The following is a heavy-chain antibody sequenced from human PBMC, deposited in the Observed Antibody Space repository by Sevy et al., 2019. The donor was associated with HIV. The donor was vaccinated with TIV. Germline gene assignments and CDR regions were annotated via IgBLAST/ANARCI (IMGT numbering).Heavy chain of an antibody. Sequence: GGSLRLSCAASGFTFRKYSMSWVHQPPGKGLEWVSTLSFGCGEINYADSVKGRFTISRDNSKSSVYLQMNNLRPEDTAVYYCAREGCTKPHDYWGQGTLVTVSS. V-gene: IGHV3-23*01. CDR2: LSFGCGEI. D-gene: IGHD2-8*01. CDR1: GFTFRKYS. CDR3: AREGCTKPHDY. J-gene: IGHJ4*02.